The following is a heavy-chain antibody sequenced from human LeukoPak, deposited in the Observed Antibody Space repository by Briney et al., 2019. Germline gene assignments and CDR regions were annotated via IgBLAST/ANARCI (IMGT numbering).Heavy chain of an antibody. V-gene: IGHV4-39*01. Sequence: PSETLSLTCTVSGGSISSSSYYWGWIRQPPGKGLEWIGSIYYSGSTYYNPSLKSRVTISVDTSKNQFSLKLSSVTAADTAVYYCARRVAYSSSWYRYFDYWGQGTLVTVSS. CDR1: GGSISSSSYY. CDR2: IYYSGST. CDR3: ARRVAYSSSWYRYFDY. J-gene: IGHJ4*02. D-gene: IGHD6-13*01.